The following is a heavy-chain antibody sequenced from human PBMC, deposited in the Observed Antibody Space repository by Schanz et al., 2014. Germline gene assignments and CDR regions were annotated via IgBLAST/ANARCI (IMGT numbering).Heavy chain of an antibody. D-gene: IGHD3-10*01. CDR1: GYTVSALA. CDR3: ATNSPFRMVRGSNAFDA. V-gene: IGHV1-24*01. CDR2: FDVEDGET. J-gene: IGHJ3*01. Sequence: QVQLLQSGSEVKKPGASVKVSCEISGYTVSALAMHWVRQAPGKGLEWLGGFDVEDGETIYAQKIQGRVTMPEDTSTETAYMELSGLRAGDAAVYYCATNSPFRMVRGSNAFDAWGQGTTVTVSS.